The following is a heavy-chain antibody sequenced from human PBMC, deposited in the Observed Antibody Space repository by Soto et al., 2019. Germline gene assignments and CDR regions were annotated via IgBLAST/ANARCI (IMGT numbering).Heavy chain of an antibody. J-gene: IGHJ6*02. CDR3: AKLKGGLGRFYGMDA. V-gene: IGHV3-23*04. CDR2: ISSGGGST. Sequence: DAQLVESGGGSLQPGGSLRLSCAASGFSFRNYAMTWVRQSPGKGLEWVSLISSGGGSTNYADSVKGRFTISRDNSQNMLYLQMTGLRGEDTALYYCAKLKGGLGRFYGMDAWGQGTMVIVSS. D-gene: IGHD3-3*01. CDR1: GFSFRNYA.